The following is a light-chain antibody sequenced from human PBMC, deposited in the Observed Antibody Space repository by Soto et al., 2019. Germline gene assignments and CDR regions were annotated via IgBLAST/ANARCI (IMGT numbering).Light chain of an antibody. CDR3: QQRSKWPLT. V-gene: IGKV3-11*01. CDR1: QSVSSY. J-gene: IGKJ5*01. CDR2: DAS. Sequence: EIVLTQSPATLSLSPGERATLSCRASQSVSSYLAWYQQKPGQAPSLLIYDASNRATGIPARFSGSGSGTDFTLTISSLEPEDFAVYYCQQRSKWPLTFGQGTRLEIK.